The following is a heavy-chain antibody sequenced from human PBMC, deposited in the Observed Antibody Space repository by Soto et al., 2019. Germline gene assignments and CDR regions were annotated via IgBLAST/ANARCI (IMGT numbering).Heavy chain of an antibody. CDR3: ARVVIRSERLGELSPRLDFDY. Sequence: SETRSLTCTVSGVSVNSGDYYWSWIRQPPGKGLEWIGYFYYSGITNYNPSLKSRVTISADTSKNQFSLKLSSVTAADTAVYYCARVVIRSERLGELSPRLDFDYWGQGTLVTVSS. V-gene: IGHV4-61*08. CDR1: GVSVNSGDYY. D-gene: IGHD3-16*02. J-gene: IGHJ4*02. CDR2: FYYSGIT.